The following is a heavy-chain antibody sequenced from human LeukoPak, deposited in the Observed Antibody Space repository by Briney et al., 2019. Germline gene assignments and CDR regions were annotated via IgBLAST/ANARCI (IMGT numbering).Heavy chain of an antibody. CDR2: ISGSTGST. Sequence: GGSLRLSCAAAGFSFRSYAMSWVRQAPGKGLEWVSFISGSTGSTNHADSVKGRFTISRDNSKNTLYLQMNSLRLEDTAVYYCAKHLIRGATSWFDPWGQGTLVTVSS. J-gene: IGHJ5*02. D-gene: IGHD3-10*01. V-gene: IGHV3-23*01. CDR1: GFSFRSYA. CDR3: AKHLIRGATSWFDP.